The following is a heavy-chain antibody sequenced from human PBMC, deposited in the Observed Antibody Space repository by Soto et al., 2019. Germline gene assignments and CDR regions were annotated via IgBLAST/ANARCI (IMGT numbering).Heavy chain of an antibody. Sequence: QVQLVESGGGVVQPGRSLRLSCAASGFTFSSYGMHWVRQAPGKGLEWVAVISYDGSNKYYADSVKGRFTISRDNSKNTLYLQMNSLRAEDTAVYYCAKDRAAAGTGYWGQGTLVTVSS. D-gene: IGHD6-13*01. J-gene: IGHJ4*02. CDR2: ISYDGSNK. CDR1: GFTFSSYG. V-gene: IGHV3-30*18. CDR3: AKDRAAAGTGY.